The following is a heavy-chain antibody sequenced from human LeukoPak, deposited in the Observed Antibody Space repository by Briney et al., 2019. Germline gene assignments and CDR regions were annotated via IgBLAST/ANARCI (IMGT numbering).Heavy chain of an antibody. CDR3: ARVPPRRAAHGTVFDY. CDR1: GYTFTGYY. V-gene: IGHV1-2*02. J-gene: IGHJ4*02. D-gene: IGHD6-13*01. Sequence: ASVKVSCKASGYTFTGYYMHWVRQAPGQGLEWMGWINPNSGGTNYAQKFQGRVTMTRDTSISTAYMELSRLRSDDTAVYYCARVPPRRAAHGTVFDYWGQGTLVTASS. CDR2: INPNSGGT.